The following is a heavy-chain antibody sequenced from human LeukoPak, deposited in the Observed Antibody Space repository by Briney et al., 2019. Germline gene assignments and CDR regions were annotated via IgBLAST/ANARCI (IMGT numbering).Heavy chain of an antibody. CDR1: GFTFNSYW. CDR3: AKGDDSSAVVRGSDY. V-gene: IGHV3-74*01. Sequence: GGSLRLSCAASGFTFNSYWMVWFRQAPGKGLVWVSCINPDGSWTLHADSVKGRFTISRDYAKNTLYLQMNSLRAEDTAVYYCAKGDDSSAVVRGSDYWGQGTLVTVSS. D-gene: IGHD3-22*01. CDR2: INPDGSWT. J-gene: IGHJ4*02.